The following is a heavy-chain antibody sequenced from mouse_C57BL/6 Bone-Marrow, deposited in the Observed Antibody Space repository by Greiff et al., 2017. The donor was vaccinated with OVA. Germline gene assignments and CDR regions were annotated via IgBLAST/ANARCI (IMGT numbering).Heavy chain of an antibody. CDR1: GYTFTSYW. J-gene: IGHJ4*01. Sequence: QVQLQQPGPELVKPGASVKLSCKASGYTFTSYWMHWVKQRPGQGLEWIGNINPSNGGTNYNEKFKSKATLTVDKSSSTAYMQLSSLTSEDSAVYYCARVTTVYYAMDYWGQGTSVTVSS. V-gene: IGHV1-53*01. CDR3: ARVTTVYYAMDY. CDR2: INPSNGGT. D-gene: IGHD2-2*01.